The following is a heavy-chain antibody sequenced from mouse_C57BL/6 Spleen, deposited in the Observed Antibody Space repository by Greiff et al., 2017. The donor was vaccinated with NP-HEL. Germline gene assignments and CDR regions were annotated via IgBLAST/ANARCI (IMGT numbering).Heavy chain of an antibody. V-gene: IGHV1-19*01. CDR1: GYTFTDYY. J-gene: IGHJ1*03. CDR3: ASYYDYDGGYFDV. CDR2: INPYNGGT. D-gene: IGHD2-4*01. Sequence: EVQLQQSGPVLVKPGASVKMSCKASGYTFTDYYMNWVKQSHGKSLEWIGVINPYNGGTSYNQKFKGKATLTVDKSSSTAYMELNSLTSEDSAVYYCASYYDYDGGYFDVWGTGTTVTVSS.